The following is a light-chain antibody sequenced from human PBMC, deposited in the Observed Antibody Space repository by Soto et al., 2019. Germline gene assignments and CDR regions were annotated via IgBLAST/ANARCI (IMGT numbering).Light chain of an antibody. Sequence: EFVLTQSPGTLSLSPGETATLSCTASQSVSSSYIGWYLQKHGQAPRLLLYGASNRATGSPDRFSGSVSGTEFTLTISRLEPEDFAVYYCQKYGTSPPYIFGQGTKVDIK. V-gene: IGKV3-20*01. J-gene: IGKJ2*01. CDR3: QKYGTSPPYI. CDR2: GAS. CDR1: QSVSSSY.